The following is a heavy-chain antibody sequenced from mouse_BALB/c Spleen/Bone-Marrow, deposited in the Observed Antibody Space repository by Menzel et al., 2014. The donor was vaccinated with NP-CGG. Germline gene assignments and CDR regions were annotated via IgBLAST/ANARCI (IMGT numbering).Heavy chain of an antibody. V-gene: IGHV1S81*02. CDR1: GYTFTSYW. CDR2: INPSNGRT. J-gene: IGHJ2*01. Sequence: VQLQQPGADLVKPGASLKLSCAASGYTFTSYWMHWVNQRPGQGLEWIGEINPSNGRTNYNEKFKSKATLTVDKSPNTAYMQNCGLTSMDYWVYYCARRAAALVATDYWGQGTTLTVSS. CDR3: ARRAAALVATDY. D-gene: IGHD1-1*01.